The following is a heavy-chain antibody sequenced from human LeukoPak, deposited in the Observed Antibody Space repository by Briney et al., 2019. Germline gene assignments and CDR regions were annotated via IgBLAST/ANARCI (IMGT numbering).Heavy chain of an antibody. CDR2: IYTSGST. Sequence: SETLSLTCTVSGGSISSGSYYWSWIRQPAGKGLEWIVRIYTSGSTNYHPSLKSRVTISVDTSKNQFSLKLSSVTAADTAVYCCARTTVTTVLDYWGQGTLVTVSS. J-gene: IGHJ4*02. CDR1: GGSISSGSYY. V-gene: IGHV4-61*02. CDR3: ARTTVTTVLDY. D-gene: IGHD4-17*01.